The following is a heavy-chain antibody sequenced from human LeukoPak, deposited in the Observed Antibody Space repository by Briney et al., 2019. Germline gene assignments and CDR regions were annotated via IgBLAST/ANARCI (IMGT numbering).Heavy chain of an antibody. Sequence: SETLSLTCTVSGYSITSGYYWGWIRQSPGKGLEWIGTVFHSGSTYYNPSLKSRVTISVDTSKNQFSLKLSSVTAADTAVYYCAREGVSRYNWFDPWGQGTLVTVSS. D-gene: IGHD3-3*01. J-gene: IGHJ5*02. CDR3: AREGVSRYNWFDP. V-gene: IGHV4-38-2*02. CDR1: GYSITSGYY. CDR2: VFHSGST.